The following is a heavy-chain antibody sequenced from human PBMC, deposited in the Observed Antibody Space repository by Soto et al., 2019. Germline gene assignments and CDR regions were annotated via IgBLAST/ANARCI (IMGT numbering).Heavy chain of an antibody. CDR2: IWCDGSNK. J-gene: IGHJ3*02. CDR1: GFTFSSYG. CDR3: ARDGLGSLYYYDSSGYYTDAFDI. D-gene: IGHD3-22*01. V-gene: IGHV3-33*01. Sequence: GGSLRLSCAASGFTFSSYGMHWVRQAPGKGLEWVAVIWCDGSNKYYADSVKGRFTISRDNSKNTLYLQMNSLRAEDTAVYYCARDGLGSLYYYDSSGYYTDAFDIWGQGTMVTVSS.